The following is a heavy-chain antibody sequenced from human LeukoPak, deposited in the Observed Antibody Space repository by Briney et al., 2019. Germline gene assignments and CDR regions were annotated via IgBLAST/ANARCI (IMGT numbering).Heavy chain of an antibody. V-gene: IGHV3-23*01. CDR2: ISGSGGST. CDR3: AKDERNWNYNLASQTYD. CDR1: GFTFSSYA. D-gene: IGHD1-7*01. J-gene: IGHJ4*02. Sequence: PGGSLRLSCAASGFTFSSYAISWVRQAPGKGLEWVSAISGSGGSTYYADSVKGRFTISRDNSKNTLYLQMNSLRAEDTAVYYCAKDERNWNYNLASQTYDWGQGTLVTVSS.